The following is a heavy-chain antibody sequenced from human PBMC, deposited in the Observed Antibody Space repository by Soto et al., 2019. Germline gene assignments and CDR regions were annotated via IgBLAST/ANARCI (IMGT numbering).Heavy chain of an antibody. Sequence: GGSLRLSCSASGFTFSIYAMHWVRQAPGKGLEYVSSISTNGGSTDYADSVKGRFTISRDNSKNTVYLQMSSLRVEDTAVYYCVRGEYYYDSSGYYPFDYWGQGTLVTVSS. J-gene: IGHJ4*02. V-gene: IGHV3-64D*06. CDR2: ISTNGGST. CDR3: VRGEYYYDSSGYYPFDY. CDR1: GFTFSIYA. D-gene: IGHD3-22*01.